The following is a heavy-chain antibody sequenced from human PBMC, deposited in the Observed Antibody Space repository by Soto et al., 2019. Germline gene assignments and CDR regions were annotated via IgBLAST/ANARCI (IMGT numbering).Heavy chain of an antibody. CDR2: IKADGREK. CDR1: GFSFSSYW. D-gene: IGHD3-16*01. Sequence: EVQLVESGGGLVQPGGSLRLSCAASGFSFSSYWMTWVRQAPGKGLEWVANIKADGREKYYAASVKGRFTISRDNGKNLLYLQMDSLTPDDTAVYYCAGDGVRNGAYNGWLDLWGQGTLVTVSS. J-gene: IGHJ5*02. V-gene: IGHV3-7*03. CDR3: AGDGVRNGAYNGWLDL.